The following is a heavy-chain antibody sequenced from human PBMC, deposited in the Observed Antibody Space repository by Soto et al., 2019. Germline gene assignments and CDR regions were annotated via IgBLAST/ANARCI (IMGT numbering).Heavy chain of an antibody. D-gene: IGHD6-19*01. Sequence: SETLSLTCTVSGGSISGYYWSWIRQPPGKELEWIGYIYSSGSTNNNPSLRSRVIVSVDTSKNEFSLKLNSVTAADTAVYYCARVGLIVAGSGFGYFDYCGQXILVTVSS. V-gene: IGHV4-59*01. CDR1: GGSISGYY. CDR2: IYSSGST. J-gene: IGHJ4*02. CDR3: ARVGLIVAGSGFGYFDY.